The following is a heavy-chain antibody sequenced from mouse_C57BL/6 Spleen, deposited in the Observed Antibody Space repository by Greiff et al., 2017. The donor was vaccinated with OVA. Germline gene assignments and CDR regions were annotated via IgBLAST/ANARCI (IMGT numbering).Heavy chain of an antibody. J-gene: IGHJ4*01. V-gene: IGHV1-50*01. CDR2: IDPSDSYT. Sequence: VQLQQPGAELVKPGASVKLSCKASGYTFTSYWMQWVKQRPGQGLEWIGEIDPSDSYTYYNQKFKGKATLTVDTSSSTAYMQLSSLTSEDSAVYYCARRGKRGNAMDYWGQGTSVTVSS. CDR1: GYTFTSYW. CDR3: ARRGKRGNAMDY.